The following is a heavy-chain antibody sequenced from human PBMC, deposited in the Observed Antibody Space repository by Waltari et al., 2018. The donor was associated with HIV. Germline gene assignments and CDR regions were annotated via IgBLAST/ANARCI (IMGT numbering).Heavy chain of an antibody. D-gene: IGHD3-10*01. CDR2: IYSGGST. J-gene: IGHJ6*02. V-gene: IGHV3-66*01. CDR3: ARDQALPHYDYYGMDV. Sequence: EVQLVESGGGLVQPGGSLRLSCAASGFTVSSNYMSWVRQAPGKGLEWVSVIYSGGSTYYADSVKGRFTISRDNSKNTLYLQMNSLRAEDTAVYYCARDQALPHYDYYGMDVWGQGTTVTVSS. CDR1: GFTVSSNY.